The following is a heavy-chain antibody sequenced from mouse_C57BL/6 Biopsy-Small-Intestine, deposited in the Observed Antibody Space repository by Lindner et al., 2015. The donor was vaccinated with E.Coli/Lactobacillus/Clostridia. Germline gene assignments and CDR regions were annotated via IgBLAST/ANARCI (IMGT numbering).Heavy chain of an antibody. J-gene: IGHJ4*01. CDR1: GYTFTDHN. CDR2: VNPNNGDT. V-gene: IGHV1-18*01. Sequence: VQLQESGPELVKPGASVKISCKASGYTFTDHNMDWVKQSHGKSLEWIGDVNPNNGDTVYNQKFKGKVTLTADKSSNTAYMELRSLTSEDTAVYFCARWKGNYWGRGTSVTVSS. CDR3: ARWKGNY.